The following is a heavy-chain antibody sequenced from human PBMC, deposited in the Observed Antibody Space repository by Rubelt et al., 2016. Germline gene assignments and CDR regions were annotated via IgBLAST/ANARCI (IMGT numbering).Heavy chain of an antibody. J-gene: IGHJ4*02. V-gene: IGHV4-34*01. CDR3: ARGKEGLGVTMMDY. CDR2: IHHSGST. Sequence: QVQLQQWGAGLLKPSETLSLTCAVYGGSFSGYYWSWIRQPPGTGLEWIGEIHHSGSTNYNPSLKSGVTLSVETSKNQVSLKLSSVTAADTAVYYCARGKEGLGVTMMDYWGQGTLVTVSS. D-gene: IGHD3-22*01. CDR1: GGSFSGYY.